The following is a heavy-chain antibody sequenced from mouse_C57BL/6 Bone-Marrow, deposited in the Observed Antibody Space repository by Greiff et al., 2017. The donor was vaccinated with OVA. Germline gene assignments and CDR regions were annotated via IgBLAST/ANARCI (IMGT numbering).Heavy chain of an antibody. D-gene: IGHD2-4*01. CDR1: GFSLTSYG. J-gene: IGHJ4*01. CDR2: IWSGGST. V-gene: IGHV2-2*01. CDR3: ARYYDYDVDY. Sequence: QVQLQQSGPGLVQPSQSLSITCTVSGFSLTSYGVHWVRQSPGKGLEWLGVIWSGGSTDYNAAFISRLSISKDNSKSQVFFKMNSLQADDTAIYYCARYYDYDVDYWGQGTSVTVSS.